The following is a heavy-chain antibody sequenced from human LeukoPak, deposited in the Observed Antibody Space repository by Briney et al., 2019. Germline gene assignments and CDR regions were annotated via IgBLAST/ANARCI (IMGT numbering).Heavy chain of an antibody. CDR3: ARERPMVRGVPSGEFDC. D-gene: IGHD3-10*01. J-gene: IGHJ4*02. CDR1: GGSISSYY. CDR2: IYYSGST. V-gene: IGHV4-59*01. Sequence: TSETLSLTCTVSGGSISSYYWSWIRQPPGKGLEWIGYIYYSGSTNYNPSLKSRVTLSVDTSKNQFSLKLSSVTAAVTAVYYCARERPMVRGVPSGEFDCWGQGTLVTVSS.